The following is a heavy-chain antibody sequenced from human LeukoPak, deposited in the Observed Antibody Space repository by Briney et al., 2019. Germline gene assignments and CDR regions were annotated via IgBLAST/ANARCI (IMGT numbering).Heavy chain of an antibody. CDR1: GDSISSQY. CDR3: ARVRRYYYDSSGPGYFDY. J-gene: IGHJ4*02. V-gene: IGHV4-59*11. CDR2: SSYSGST. Sequence: SETLSLTCTVSGDSISSQYWNWIRQSPGKGLEWIGYSSYSGSTNYNPSLKSRVTISVDTSKNQFSLKLSSVTAADTAVYYCARVRRYYYDSSGPGYFDYWGQGTLVTVSS. D-gene: IGHD3-22*01.